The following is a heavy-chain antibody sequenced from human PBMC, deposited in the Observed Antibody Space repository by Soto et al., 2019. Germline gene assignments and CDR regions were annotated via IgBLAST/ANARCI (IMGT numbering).Heavy chain of an antibody. D-gene: IGHD3-22*01. Sequence: GGSLRLSCAASGFTFSSFSMHWVRQAPGKGLEFVSVISLNGHNTRYADSVKGGFTISRDNSRNTLYLQMGSLRTEDTAVYYCARGKGCTDANCYYDSYFAYWGQGALVTVSS. CDR2: ISLNGHNT. CDR1: GFTFSSFS. V-gene: IGHV3-64*02. CDR3: ARGKGCTDANCYYDSYFAY. J-gene: IGHJ4*02.